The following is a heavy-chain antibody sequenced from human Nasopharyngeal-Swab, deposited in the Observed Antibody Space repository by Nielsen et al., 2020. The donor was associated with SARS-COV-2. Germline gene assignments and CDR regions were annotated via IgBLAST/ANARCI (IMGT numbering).Heavy chain of an antibody. Sequence: SVKVSCRASGGTFSSYAISWVRQAPGQGLEWMGRIIPILGIANYAQKFQGRVTITADKSTSTAYMELSSLRSEDTAVYYCAREGIAAAGPEDYWGQGTLVTVSS. D-gene: IGHD6-13*01. CDR3: AREGIAAAGPEDY. V-gene: IGHV1-69*04. J-gene: IGHJ4*02. CDR1: GGTFSSYA. CDR2: IIPILGIA.